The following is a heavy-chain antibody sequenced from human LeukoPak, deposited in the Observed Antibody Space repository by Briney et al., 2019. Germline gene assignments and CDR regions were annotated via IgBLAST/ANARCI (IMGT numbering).Heavy chain of an antibody. V-gene: IGHV4-30-2*01. Sequence: PSETLSLTCTVSGDSISSGGSYWNWIRQPPGKGLDWIGYIYHTGSTYYNPPLKSRVTISVDRSKNQFSLTLSSLTAADTAVYYCAKDGVAARPGYWGQGTLVTVSS. D-gene: IGHD6-6*01. CDR2: IYHTGST. CDR1: GDSISSGGSY. CDR3: AKDGVAARPGY. J-gene: IGHJ4*02.